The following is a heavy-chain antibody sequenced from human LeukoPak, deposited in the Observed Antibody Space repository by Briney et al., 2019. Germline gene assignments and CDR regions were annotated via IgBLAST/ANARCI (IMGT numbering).Heavy chain of an antibody. CDR1: GGTFISYA. J-gene: IGHJ4*02. CDR3: ARDGPYYYDSSGKNTFDY. CDR2: IIPIFGTA. D-gene: IGHD3-22*01. V-gene: IGHV1-69*13. Sequence: GASVKVSCKASGGTFISYAISWVRQAPGQGLEWMGGIIPIFGTANYAQKFQGRVTITADESTSTAYMELRSLRSDDTAVYYCARDGPYYYDSSGKNTFDYWGQGTLVTVSS.